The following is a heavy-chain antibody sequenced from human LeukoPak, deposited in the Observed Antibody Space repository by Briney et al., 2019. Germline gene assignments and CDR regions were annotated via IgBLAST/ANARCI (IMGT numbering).Heavy chain of an antibody. CDR3: ARANGYGLLDY. CDR1: TYSINTAHL. Sequence: SETLSLTCIVSTYSINTAHLWVWIRQPPGKGLEWIGSIYHSGSTYYNPSLKSRLTISVDTSKNQFSLKLSSVTAADTAVYYCARANGYGLLDYWGQGTLVTVSS. V-gene: IGHV4-38-2*02. D-gene: IGHD5-18*01. CDR2: IYHSGST. J-gene: IGHJ4*02.